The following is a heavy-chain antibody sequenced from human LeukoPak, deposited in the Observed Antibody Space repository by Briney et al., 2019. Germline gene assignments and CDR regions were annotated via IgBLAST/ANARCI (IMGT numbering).Heavy chain of an antibody. CDR1: GFTVSNNY. CDR3: ARTIAMVRGVITVYYYYMDV. CDR2: IYSGGST. J-gene: IGHJ6*03. Sequence: PGGSLRLSCAASGFTVSNNYMSWVRQVPGKGLEWVSVIYSGGSTFYSDSVKGRFTISRDNSKNTLYLQMNSLRTEDTAVYYCARTIAMVRGVITVYYYYMDVWGKGTTVTVSS. D-gene: IGHD3-10*01. V-gene: IGHV3-66*02.